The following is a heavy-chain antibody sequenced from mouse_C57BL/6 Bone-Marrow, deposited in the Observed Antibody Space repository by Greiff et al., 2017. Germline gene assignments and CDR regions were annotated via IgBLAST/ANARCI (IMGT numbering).Heavy chain of an antibody. CDR2: INYDGSST. Sequence: EVKVVESEGGLVQPGSSMKLSCTASGFTFSDYYMAWVRQVPEKGLEWVANINYDGSSTYYLDSLKSRFIFSRDNAKNILYLQMSSLKSEDTATDYCARDGDYYGSSYVYYAMDYWGQGTSVTVSS. D-gene: IGHD1-1*01. J-gene: IGHJ4*01. CDR3: ARDGDYYGSSYVYYAMDY. V-gene: IGHV5-16*01. CDR1: GFTFSDYY.